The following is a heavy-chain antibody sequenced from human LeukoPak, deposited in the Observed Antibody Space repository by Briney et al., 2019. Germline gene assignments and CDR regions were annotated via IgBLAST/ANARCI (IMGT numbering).Heavy chain of an antibody. V-gene: IGHV4-39*07. CDR2: IYYSGST. CDR1: GGSISSSSYY. Sequence: LETLSLTCSVSGGSISSSSYYWGWIRQPPGKGLEWIGSIYYSGSTYYNPSLKSRVTISVDTSKNQFSLKLSSVTAADTAVYYCARGEYDSSWGGFDYWGQGTLVTVSS. CDR3: ARGEYDSSWGGFDY. D-gene: IGHD6-13*01. J-gene: IGHJ4*02.